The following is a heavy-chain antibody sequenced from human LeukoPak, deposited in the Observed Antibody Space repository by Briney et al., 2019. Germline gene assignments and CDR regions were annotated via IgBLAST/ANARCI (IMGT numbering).Heavy chain of an antibody. CDR3: AREGATLYFDY. D-gene: IGHD5-12*01. J-gene: IGHJ4*02. CDR2: ISAYNGNT. V-gene: IGHV1-18*01. Sequence: ASVTVSFKASGYTFTSYDINWVRQAPGQGLEWMGWISAYNGNTNYAQKLQGRVTMTTDTSTSTAYMELRSLRSDDTAVYYCAREGATLYFDYWGQGTLVTGSS. CDR1: GYTFTSYD.